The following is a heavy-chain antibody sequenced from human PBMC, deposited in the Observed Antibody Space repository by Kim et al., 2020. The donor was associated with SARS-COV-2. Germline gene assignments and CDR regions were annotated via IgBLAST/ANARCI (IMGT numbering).Heavy chain of an antibody. CDR2: ISSSSSYI. D-gene: IGHD6-25*01. J-gene: IGHJ5*02. Sequence: GGSLRLSCAASGFTFSSYSMNWVRQAPGKGLEWVSSISSSSSYIYYADSVKGRFTISRDNAKNSLYLQMNSLRAEDTAVYYCAREGAAGPFDPWGQGTLVTVSS. V-gene: IGHV3-21*01. CDR3: AREGAAGPFDP. CDR1: GFTFSSYS.